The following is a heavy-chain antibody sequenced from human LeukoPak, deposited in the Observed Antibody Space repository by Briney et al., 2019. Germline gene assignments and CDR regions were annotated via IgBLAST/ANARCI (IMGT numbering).Heavy chain of an antibody. J-gene: IGHJ4*02. CDR2: IRYDGSST. Sequence: GGSLRLSCAASGFTFSNSWMYWVRQTPDKGLVWVSRIRYDGSSTVYADSVKGRFTISRDNAKNTLDLQMNSLRAEDTAVYYCARGGPYSSSSLDYWGQGTLVTVSS. D-gene: IGHD6-6*01. CDR3: ARGGPYSSSSLDY. CDR1: GFTFSNSW. V-gene: IGHV3-74*01.